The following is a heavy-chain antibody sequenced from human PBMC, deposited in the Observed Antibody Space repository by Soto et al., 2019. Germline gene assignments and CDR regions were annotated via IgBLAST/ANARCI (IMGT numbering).Heavy chain of an antibody. Sequence: PSETLSLTCTVSGGSISSYYWSWIRQPPGKGLEWIGYIYYSGSTNYNPSLKSRVTISVDTSKNQFSLKLSSVTAADTAVYYCAGHVLLWFGELGHWFDPWGQATLVTVSS. D-gene: IGHD3-10*01. J-gene: IGHJ5*02. V-gene: IGHV4-59*08. CDR2: IYYSGST. CDR1: GGSISSYY. CDR3: AGHVLLWFGELGHWFDP.